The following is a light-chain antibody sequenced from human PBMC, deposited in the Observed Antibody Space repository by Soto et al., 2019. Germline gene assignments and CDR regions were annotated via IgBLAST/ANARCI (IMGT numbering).Light chain of an antibody. CDR3: QSYDSSLSGYVV. J-gene: IGLJ2*01. V-gene: IGLV1-40*01. Sequence: QAVVTQPPSVSGAPGQRVTISCTGSSSNIGAGYDVHWYQQLPGTAPKLLIYGNSNRPSGVPDRFSGSKSGTSASLAITGLHAEEEADYYCQSYDSSLSGYVVFGGGTKLTVL. CDR2: GNS. CDR1: SSNIGAGYD.